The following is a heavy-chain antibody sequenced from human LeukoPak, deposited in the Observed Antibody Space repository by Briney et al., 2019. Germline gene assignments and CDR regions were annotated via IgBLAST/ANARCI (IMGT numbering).Heavy chain of an antibody. D-gene: IGHD6-19*01. CDR3: ARAENSGWYAIY. CDR2: ITNNGGST. J-gene: IGHJ4*02. Sequence: PGGSLRLSCAASGFTFSMYAMHWVRQAPGRGPEYVSAITNNGGSTYYANSVKGRFTISRDNSKNTLYLQMGSLRAEDMAVYYCARAENSGWYAIYWGQGTLVTVSS. CDR1: GFTFSMYA. V-gene: IGHV3-64*01.